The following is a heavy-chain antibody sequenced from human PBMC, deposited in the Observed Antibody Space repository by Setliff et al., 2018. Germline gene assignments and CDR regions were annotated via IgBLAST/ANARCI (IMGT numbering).Heavy chain of an antibody. CDR3: ARDADHYDTDENPIFDY. D-gene: IGHD3-9*01. CDR2: XXXXXXXX. CDR1: GYTFTNYG. J-gene: IGHJ4*02. V-gene: IGHV1-18*01. Sequence: ASVKVSCKASGYTFTNYGISWVRQAPGQGXXXXXXXXXXXXXXXXXXXLQGXXXMTTDASSSTAYMELTSLRSDDTAMYYCARDADHYDTDENPIFDYWGQGTLVTVSS.